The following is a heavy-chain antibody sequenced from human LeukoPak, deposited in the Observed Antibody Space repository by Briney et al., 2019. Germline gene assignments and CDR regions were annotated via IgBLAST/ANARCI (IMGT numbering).Heavy chain of an antibody. J-gene: IGHJ5*02. V-gene: IGHV3-7*04. CDR3: ARDLRAHLGFDP. D-gene: IGHD5/OR15-5a*01. CDR1: GFTFSGHW. Sequence: PGGSLRLSCAASGFTFSGHWMSGVRQSPGKGLEWVANIRYDGSDKDYVDSVRGRFTISRDNAKNLLYLQMNSLRAEDTAVYYCARDLRAHLGFDPWGQGTLVIVSS. CDR2: IRYDGSDK.